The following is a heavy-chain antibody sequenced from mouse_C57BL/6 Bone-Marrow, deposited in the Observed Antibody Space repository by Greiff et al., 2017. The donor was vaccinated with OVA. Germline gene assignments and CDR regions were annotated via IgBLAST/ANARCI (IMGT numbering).Heavy chain of an antibody. V-gene: IGHV1-72*01. D-gene: IGHD1-1*01. Sequence: QVHVKQPGAELVKPGASVKLSCKASGYTFTSYWMHWVKQRPGRGLEWIGRIDPNSGGTKYNEKFKSKATLTVDKPSSTAYMQLSSLTSEDSAVYYCARSGTTVVAPYYAMDYWGQGTSVTVSS. CDR3: ARSGTTVVAPYYAMDY. J-gene: IGHJ4*01. CDR2: IDPNSGGT. CDR1: GYTFTSYW.